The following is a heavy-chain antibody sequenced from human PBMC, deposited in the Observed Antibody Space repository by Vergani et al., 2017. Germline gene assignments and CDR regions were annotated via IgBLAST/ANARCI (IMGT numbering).Heavy chain of an antibody. CDR3: ELGSGSISGYYFDY. J-gene: IGHJ4*02. CDR2: INHSGST. D-gene: IGHD3-10*01. V-gene: IGHV4-34*01. CDR1: GGSFSGYY. Sequence: QVQLQESGPGLVKPSETLSLTCTVYGGSFSGYYWSWIRQPPGKGLEWIGEINHSGSTNYNPSLKSRVTISVDTSKNQFSLKLSSVTAADTAVYYCELGSGSISGYYFDYWGQGTLVTVSS.